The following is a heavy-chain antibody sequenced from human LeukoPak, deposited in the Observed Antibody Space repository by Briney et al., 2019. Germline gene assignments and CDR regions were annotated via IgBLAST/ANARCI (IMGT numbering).Heavy chain of an antibody. J-gene: IGHJ4*02. D-gene: IGHD2-15*01. Sequence: QPGRSLRLSCAASGFTFSSYGMHWVRQAPGKGLEWVAVIWYDGSNKYYADSVKGRFTISRDNSKNTLYLQMNSLRAEDTAVYYCAKGPDCSGGSCQDYWGQGTLVTVSS. CDR1: GFTFSSYG. CDR2: IWYDGSNK. CDR3: AKGPDCSGGSCQDY. V-gene: IGHV3-33*06.